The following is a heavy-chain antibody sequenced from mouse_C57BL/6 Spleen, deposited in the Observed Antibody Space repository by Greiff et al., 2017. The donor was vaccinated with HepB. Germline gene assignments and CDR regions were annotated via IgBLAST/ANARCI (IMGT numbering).Heavy chain of an antibody. D-gene: IGHD1-1*01. V-gene: IGHV3-6*01. CDR3: AREKVLIQYPESYYIDY. CDR2: ISYDGST. J-gene: IGHJ2*01. Sequence: VQLKESGPGLVKPSQSLSLTCSVTGYSITSGYYWNWIRQFPGNKLEWMGYISYDGSTNYNPSLKNRISITRDKSKNQFFLKLNSVTTEDTATYYCAREKVLIQYPESYYIDYWGQGTTLTVSS. CDR1: GYSITSGYY.